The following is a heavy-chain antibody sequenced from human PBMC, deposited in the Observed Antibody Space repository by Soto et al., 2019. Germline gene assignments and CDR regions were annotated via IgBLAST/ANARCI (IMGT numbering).Heavy chain of an antibody. J-gene: IGHJ6*02. CDR3: ARLITGTEDA. CDR2: IYPDDSDT. V-gene: IGHV5-51*01. D-gene: IGHD1-7*01. CDR1: GYSFSSYW. Sequence: GGSLKISCKVSGYSFSSYWIGWVRQMPGKGLEWMGNIYPDDSDTKYRASFQGQVTISTDKSNNTAYLQRNSLQAADTAMYYCARLITGTEDAWGQGTTVTVSS.